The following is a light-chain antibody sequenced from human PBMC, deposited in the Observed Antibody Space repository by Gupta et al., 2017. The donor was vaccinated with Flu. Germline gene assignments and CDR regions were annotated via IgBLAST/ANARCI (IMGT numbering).Light chain of an antibody. V-gene: IGLV4-69*01. J-gene: IGLJ3*02. CDR2: LNSDGSH. CDR1: SGHSSDA. Sequence: QVVLTQSPSASASLGASVKLTCTLSSGHSSDAIAWHQQQPEKGPRFLMKLNSDGSHRKGDGIPDRFSGSSSGAERYLTISRLQAEDEADYYCQTGGTGIRVFGGGTKLTVL. CDR3: QTGGTGIRV.